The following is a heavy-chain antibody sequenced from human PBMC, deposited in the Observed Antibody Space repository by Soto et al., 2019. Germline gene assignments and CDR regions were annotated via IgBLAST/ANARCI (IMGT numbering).Heavy chain of an antibody. D-gene: IGHD6-6*01. CDR1: GFTFRTYY. CDR3: ARQYPSSSRHFDH. V-gene: IGHV3-21*01. Sequence: GGSLRLSCAASGFTFRTYYMIWVRQAPGKGLEWVSSISAGSTNIYYAPSVKGRFTISRDNAKNSLYLQINSLRAEDTAVYYCARQYPSSSRHFDHWGQGTLVTVSS. CDR2: ISAGSTNI. J-gene: IGHJ4*02.